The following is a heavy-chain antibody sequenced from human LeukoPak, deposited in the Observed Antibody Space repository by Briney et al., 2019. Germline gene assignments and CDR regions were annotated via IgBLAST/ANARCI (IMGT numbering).Heavy chain of an antibody. CDR2: IYDSGST. CDR3: ARDPRGFGEFYYYFDY. Sequence: KPSETLSLTCTVSGGSISSSNWWSWVRQPPGKGLEWIGEIYDSGSTNYNPSLKSRVTISVDKSKNQFSLKLSSVTAADTAVYYCARDPRGFGEFYYYFDYWGQGTLVTVSS. CDR1: GGSISSSNW. V-gene: IGHV4-4*02. D-gene: IGHD3-10*01. J-gene: IGHJ4*02.